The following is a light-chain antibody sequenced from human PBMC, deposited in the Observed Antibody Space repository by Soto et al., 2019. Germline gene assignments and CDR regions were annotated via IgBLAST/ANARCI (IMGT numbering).Light chain of an antibody. CDR3: ESYNDWPFD. V-gene: IGKV3-15*01. Sequence: EIVMTQSPATLSVSPGERVTLSCRASESLFGFLAWYQHKPGQAPRLLIYGVSTKATGVPARFSGSGSATDFTLTITSLKSDDSAVYYCESYNDWPFDFGLGSKLEI. CDR2: GVS. CDR1: ESLFGF. J-gene: IGKJ2*01.